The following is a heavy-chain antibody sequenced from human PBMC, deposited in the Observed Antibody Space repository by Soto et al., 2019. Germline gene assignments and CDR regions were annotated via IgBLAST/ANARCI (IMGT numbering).Heavy chain of an antibody. CDR1: GFTVSSKY. CDR3: AKDLLSTFDY. J-gene: IGHJ4*02. Sequence: PGGSLRLSCAASGFTVSSKYMSWVRQAPGKGLEWVSLIQSGGPTYYADSVKGRFTISRDTSENTLHLQMDSLRAEDTAVYYCAKDLLSTFDYWGQGTLVTVSS. CDR2: IQSGGPT. V-gene: IGHV3-66*01. D-gene: IGHD2-2*01.